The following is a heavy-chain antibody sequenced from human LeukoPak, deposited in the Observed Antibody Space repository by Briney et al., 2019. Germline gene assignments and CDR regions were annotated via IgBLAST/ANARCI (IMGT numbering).Heavy chain of an antibody. CDR3: AKSVVVADLYYYYGMDV. Sequence: PGGSLRLSCAASGFTFSSYAVSWVRQAPGKGLEWVSAISGSGGSTYYADSVKGRFTISRDNSKNTLYLQMNSLRAEDTAVYYCAKSVVVADLYYYYGMDVWGQGTTVTVSS. CDR1: GFTFSSYA. D-gene: IGHD2-15*01. CDR2: ISGSGGST. J-gene: IGHJ6*02. V-gene: IGHV3-23*01.